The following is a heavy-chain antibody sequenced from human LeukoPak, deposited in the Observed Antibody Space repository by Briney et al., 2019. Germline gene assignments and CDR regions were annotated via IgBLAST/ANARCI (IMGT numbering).Heavy chain of an antibody. CDR2: IYSGGTT. V-gene: IGHV3-66*01. CDR1: GFTVSTNY. J-gene: IGHJ5*02. Sequence: GGFLRLSCAASGFTVSTNYMIWVRQAPGKGLESVSVIYSGGTTNYADSVKGRFTISRDVSKNTVYLQMNSLRVEDTAVYYCARGHYYGSGSYNNGDFGFDPWGQGTLVTVSS. CDR3: ARGHYYGSGSYNNGDFGFDP. D-gene: IGHD3-10*01.